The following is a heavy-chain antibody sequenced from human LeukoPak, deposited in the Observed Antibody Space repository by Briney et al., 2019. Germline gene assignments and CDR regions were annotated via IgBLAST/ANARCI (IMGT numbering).Heavy chain of an antibody. CDR1: GGSFSTYA. D-gene: IGHD4-17*01. CDR2: IIPIFGTA. CDR3: ARLGGRNGDGIDY. Sequence: SSLKVSSSASGGSFSTYAMSGVRHATGERRQWMGGIIPIFGTANYAPKFQGRVTISADESTSTAYMELSSLRSEDTAVYFCARLGGRNGDGIDYWGQGTLVTVSS. V-gene: IGHV1-69*01. J-gene: IGHJ4*02.